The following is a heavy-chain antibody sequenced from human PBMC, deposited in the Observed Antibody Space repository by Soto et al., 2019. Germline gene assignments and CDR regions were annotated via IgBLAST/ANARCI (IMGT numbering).Heavy chain of an antibody. CDR1: CYTFTNYG. V-gene: IGHV1-18*04. D-gene: IGHD5-18*01. J-gene: IGHJ4*02. CDR2: ISAYNGNT. Sequence: ASVKVSFKAACYTFTNYGISWVRQAPGQALEWMGWISAYNGNTNYAQKLQGRVTMTTDTSTSTAYMELRSLRSDDTAVYYCARARWIQLWYFDYWGQGTMVTVCS. CDR3: ARARWIQLWYFDY.